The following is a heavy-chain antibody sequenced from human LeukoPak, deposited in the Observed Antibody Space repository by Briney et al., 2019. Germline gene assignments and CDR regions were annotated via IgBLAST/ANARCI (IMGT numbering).Heavy chain of an antibody. CDR3: ARGLRSYSSSWYAY. D-gene: IGHD6-13*01. Sequence: SETLSLTCTVSGGSISGSSYYWGWIRQPPGKGLEWIGEINHSGSTNYNPSLKSRVTISVDTSKNQFSLKLSSVTAADTAVYYCARGLRSYSSSWYAYWGQGTLVTVSS. CDR1: GGSISGSSYY. CDR2: INHSGST. V-gene: IGHV4-39*07. J-gene: IGHJ4*02.